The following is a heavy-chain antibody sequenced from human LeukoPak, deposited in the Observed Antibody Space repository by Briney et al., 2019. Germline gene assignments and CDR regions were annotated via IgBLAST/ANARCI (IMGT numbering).Heavy chain of an antibody. J-gene: IGHJ5*02. V-gene: IGHV1-2*02. D-gene: IGHD6-19*01. Sequence: ASVKASCKASGYTFTGYYMHWVRQAPGQGLEWMGWINPNSGGTNYAQKFQGRVTMTRDTSISTAYMELSRLRSDDTAVYYCARNGYSSGWYFGHNWFDPWGQGTLVTVSS. CDR2: INPNSGGT. CDR3: ARNGYSSGWYFGHNWFDP. CDR1: GYTFTGYY.